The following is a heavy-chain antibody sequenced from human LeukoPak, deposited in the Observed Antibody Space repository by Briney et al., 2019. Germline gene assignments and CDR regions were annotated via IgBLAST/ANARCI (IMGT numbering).Heavy chain of an antibody. D-gene: IGHD3-22*01. V-gene: IGHV3-23*01. J-gene: IGHJ4*02. CDR3: AKAPRNYYDSSGCYYGPYYFDY. CDR1: GFTFSSYA. CDR2: ISGSGGST. Sequence: GGSLRLSCAASGFTFSSYAMSWVRQAPGKGLEWVSAISGSGGSTYYADSVKGRFTISRDNSKNTLYLQMNSLRAEDTAIYYCAKAPRNYYDSSGCYYGPYYFDYWGQGTLVTVSS.